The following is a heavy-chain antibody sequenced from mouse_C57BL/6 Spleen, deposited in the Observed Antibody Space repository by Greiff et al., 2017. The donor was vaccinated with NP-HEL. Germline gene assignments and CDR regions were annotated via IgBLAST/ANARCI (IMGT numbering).Heavy chain of an antibody. CDR1: GFSLTSYG. V-gene: IGHV2-2*01. J-gene: IGHJ4*01. Sequence: QVQLKESGPGLVQPSQSLSITCTVSGFSLTSYGVHWVRQSPGKGLEWLGVIWSGGSTDYNAAFISRLSISKDNSKSQVFFKMNSLQADDTAIYYCARNEGAGYDGYAMDYWGQGTSVTVSS. CDR2: IWSGGST. CDR3: ARNEGAGYDGYAMDY. D-gene: IGHD2-2*01.